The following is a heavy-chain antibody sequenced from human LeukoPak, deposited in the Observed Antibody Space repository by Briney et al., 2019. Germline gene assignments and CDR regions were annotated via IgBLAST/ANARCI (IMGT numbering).Heavy chain of an antibody. CDR3: ARMELLWFGEFLYFDY. Sequence: ASVKVSCKASGYTFTSYGISWVRQAPGQGLEWMGWISAYNGNTNYAQKLQGRVTMTTDTSTSTAYMELRSLRSDDTAVYYCARMELLWFGEFLYFDYWGQGTLVAVSS. CDR1: GYTFTSYG. CDR2: ISAYNGNT. D-gene: IGHD3-10*01. V-gene: IGHV1-18*01. J-gene: IGHJ4*02.